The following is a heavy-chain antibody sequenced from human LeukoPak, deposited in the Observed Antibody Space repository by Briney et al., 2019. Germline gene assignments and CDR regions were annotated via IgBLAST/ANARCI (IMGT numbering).Heavy chain of an antibody. V-gene: IGHV1-24*01. CDR3: ATTVRNWPRITNWFDR. J-gene: IGHJ5*02. CDR2: FDPEDGET. D-gene: IGHD1-14*01. Sequence: ASVTVSCKVSGYTLTELSMHWVRQAPGKGLEWMGGFDPEDGETIYAQKFQGRVTMTEDTSTDTAYMELSSLRSEDTAVYYCATTVRNWPRITNWFDRWGKGTLVTVSS. CDR1: GYTLTELS.